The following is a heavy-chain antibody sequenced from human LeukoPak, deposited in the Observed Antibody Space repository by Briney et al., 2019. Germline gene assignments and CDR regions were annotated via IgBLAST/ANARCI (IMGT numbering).Heavy chain of an antibody. J-gene: IGHJ4*02. D-gene: IGHD4-17*01. V-gene: IGHV3-23*01. CDR1: GFTFSSYA. CDR2: ISGSGGSK. CDR3: AKEPDYGDYFDY. Sequence: GGSLMLSCAASGFTFSSYAMSWVRQAPGKGLEWVSAISGSGGSKYYADSVKGRFTISRDNSKNTLYLQMNSLRAEDTAVYYCAKEPDYGDYFDYWGQGTLVTVSS.